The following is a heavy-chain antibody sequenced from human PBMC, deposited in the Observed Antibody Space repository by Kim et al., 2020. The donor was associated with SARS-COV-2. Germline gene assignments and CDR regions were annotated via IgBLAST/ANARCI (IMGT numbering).Heavy chain of an antibody. D-gene: IGHD6-13*01. CDR1: GYSFTSYW. Sequence: GESLKISCKGSGYSFTSYWISWVRQMPGKGLEWMGRIDPSDSYTNYSPSFQGHVTISADKSISTAYLQWSSLKASDTAMYYCARHWFSSSCFDPWGQGTLVTVSS. CDR2: IDPSDSYT. J-gene: IGHJ5*02. CDR3: ARHWFSSSCFDP. V-gene: IGHV5-10-1*01.